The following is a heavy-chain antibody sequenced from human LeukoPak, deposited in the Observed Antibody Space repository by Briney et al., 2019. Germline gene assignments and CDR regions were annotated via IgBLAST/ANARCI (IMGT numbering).Heavy chain of an antibody. CDR3: AKDSSGSNRAEYFHH. V-gene: IGHV3-23*01. D-gene: IGHD4-23*01. CDR1: GFTFSGFT. J-gene: IGHJ1*01. Sequence: GGSLRLSCTASGFTFSGFTLNWVRQAPGKGLEWVSGISGRDSSPYYADSVKGRFTISRDNSKNTLYLQMNNLRAEDTAVYYCAKDSSGSNRAEYFHHWGQGTLVTVSS. CDR2: ISGRDSSP.